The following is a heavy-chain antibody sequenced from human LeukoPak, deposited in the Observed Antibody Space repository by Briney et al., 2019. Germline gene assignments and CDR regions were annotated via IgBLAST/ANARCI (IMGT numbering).Heavy chain of an antibody. CDR3: ARAYDHGDYADAFGI. Sequence: SETLSLTCTVSGGSISSYYRSWIRQPPGKGLEWIGYIYYSGSTNYNPSLKSRVTISVDTSKNQFSLKLSSVTAADTAVYYCARAYDHGDYADAFGIWGQGTMVTVSS. CDR1: GGSISSYY. D-gene: IGHD4-17*01. J-gene: IGHJ3*02. CDR2: IYYSGST. V-gene: IGHV4-59*01.